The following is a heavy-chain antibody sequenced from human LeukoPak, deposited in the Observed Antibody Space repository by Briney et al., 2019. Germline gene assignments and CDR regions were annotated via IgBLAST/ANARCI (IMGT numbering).Heavy chain of an antibody. J-gene: IGHJ4*02. Sequence: PSETLSLTCTVSGDSSSSYYWSWIRQPPGKTLEWIGYIHSSGRTNYNPSLMSRVTMSVDTSKNQFSLKLSSVTAADTAVYYCVRGGGYLPDYWGQGTLVTVSS. CDR3: VRGGGYLPDY. V-gene: IGHV4-59*01. CDR1: GDSSSSYY. D-gene: IGHD5-12*01. CDR2: IHSSGRT.